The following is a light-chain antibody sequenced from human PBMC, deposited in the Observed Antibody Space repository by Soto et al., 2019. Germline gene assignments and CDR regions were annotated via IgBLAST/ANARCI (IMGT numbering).Light chain of an antibody. CDR1: NSDVGGYNS. J-gene: IGLJ2*01. V-gene: IGLV2-14*03. CDR2: DVS. Sequence: QSALTQPASVSGSPGQSITISCTGSNSDVGGYNSVSWYQQHPGKAPKLMISDVSNRPSGVSNRFSGSKSGNTASLTISGLQSEDEADYYCSSYTSRKTLVFGGGTQLTVL. CDR3: SSYTSRKTLV.